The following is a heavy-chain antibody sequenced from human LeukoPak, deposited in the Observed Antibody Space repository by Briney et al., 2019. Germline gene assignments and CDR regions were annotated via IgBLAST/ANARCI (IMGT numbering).Heavy chain of an antibody. CDR1: GDSISSYY. D-gene: IGHD4-17*01. CDR3: ARHVTESGNTVTTGYFHH. CDR2: IHYSGHT. Sequence: TSETLSLTCTVSGDSISSYYWSWIRQPPGKGLEWIGYIHYSGHTKYNPSLQSRVTISIDTSNNQISLRLSSVTAADTAVYYCARHVTESGNTVTTGYFHHWGQGTLVSVSS. J-gene: IGHJ1*01. V-gene: IGHV4-59*08.